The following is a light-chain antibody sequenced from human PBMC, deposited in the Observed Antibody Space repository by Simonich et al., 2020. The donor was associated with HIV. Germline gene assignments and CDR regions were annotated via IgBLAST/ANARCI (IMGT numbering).Light chain of an antibody. CDR3: QQYNNRPLT. CDR2: SAS. J-gene: IGKJ4*01. CDR1: QRFSNN. V-gene: IGKV3-15*01. Sequence: EIVMTQSPATLSVSPGKRPTLSCRARQRFSNNLAWYQQKPGHAPRLLIYSASTRATGIPAKFRGSWYGTEFTLTISSMQSEDIAVYYCQQYNNRPLTFGGGTKVEIK.